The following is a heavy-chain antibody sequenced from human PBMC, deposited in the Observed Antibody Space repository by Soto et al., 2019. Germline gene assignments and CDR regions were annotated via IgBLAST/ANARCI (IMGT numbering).Heavy chain of an antibody. D-gene: IGHD3-10*01. V-gene: IGHV3-23*01. J-gene: IGHJ6*02. CDR2: ISGSGGST. Sequence: GGSLRLSCAASGFTFSSYAMSWVRQAPGKGLEWVSAISGSGGSTYYADSVKGRFTISRDNSKNTLYLQMNSLRAEDTAVYYCAKELGDGSGSYFPYYYYYYGMDVWGQGTTVTVSS. CDR1: GFTFSSYA. CDR3: AKELGDGSGSYFPYYYYYYGMDV.